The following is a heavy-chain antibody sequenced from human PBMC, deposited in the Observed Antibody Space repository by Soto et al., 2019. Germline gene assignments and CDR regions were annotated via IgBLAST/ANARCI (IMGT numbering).Heavy chain of an antibody. CDR2: IYYSGST. CDR1: GGSISSYY. Sequence: PSETLSLTXTVSGGSISSYYWSWIRQPPGKGLEWIGYIYYSGSTNYNPSLKSRVTISVDTSKNQFSLRLSSVTAADTAVYYCARGPGWLFGGGYYFDYWGQGTLVTVSS. J-gene: IGHJ4*02. V-gene: IGHV4-59*01. CDR3: ARGPGWLFGGGYYFDY. D-gene: IGHD3-22*01.